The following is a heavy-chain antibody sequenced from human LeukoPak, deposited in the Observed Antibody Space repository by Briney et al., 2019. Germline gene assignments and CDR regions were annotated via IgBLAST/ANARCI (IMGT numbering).Heavy chain of an antibody. V-gene: IGHV3-9*01. CDR1: GFTFDDYA. J-gene: IGHJ4*02. Sequence: PGGSLRLSCAASGFTFDDYAMHWVRQAPGKGLEWVSGISWNSGSIGYADSVKGRFTISRDNAKNSLYPQMNSLRAEDTALYYCAKDIGAVAGPFDYWGQGTLVTVSS. CDR3: AKDIGAVAGPFDY. D-gene: IGHD6-19*01. CDR2: ISWNSGSI.